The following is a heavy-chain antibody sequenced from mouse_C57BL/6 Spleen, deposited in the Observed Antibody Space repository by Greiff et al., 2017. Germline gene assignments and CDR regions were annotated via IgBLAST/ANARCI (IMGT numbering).Heavy chain of an antibody. V-gene: IGHV2-5*01. Sequence: VQLQQSGPGLVQPSQSLSITCTVSGFSLPSYGLHWVRQSPGNGLEWLGLIWRGGSTYYNAAFMYRLSITKDKSKSQVLFKMNNMQADDTAIYYGAKSTLYYEHDGGAAMDYWGQGTSVTVSS. CDR2: IWRGGST. CDR1: GFSLPSYG. J-gene: IGHJ4*01. CDR3: AKSTLYYEHDGGAAMDY. D-gene: IGHD2-4*01.